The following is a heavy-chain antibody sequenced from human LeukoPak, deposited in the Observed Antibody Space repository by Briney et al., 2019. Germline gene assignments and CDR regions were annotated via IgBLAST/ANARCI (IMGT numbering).Heavy chain of an antibody. V-gene: IGHV3-48*03. CDR3: ARDAGRRSGLMDV. J-gene: IGHJ6*02. D-gene: IGHD3-10*01. CDR2: MDSSGRTI. Sequence: GGSLRLSCEASGFTFSSYEMNWVRQAPGKGLEWVSYMDSSGRTIYYADSVKGRFTISRDNAKNSLYLQVNSLRAGDTAVYYCARDAGRRSGLMDVWGQGTTVTVPS. CDR1: GFTFSSYE.